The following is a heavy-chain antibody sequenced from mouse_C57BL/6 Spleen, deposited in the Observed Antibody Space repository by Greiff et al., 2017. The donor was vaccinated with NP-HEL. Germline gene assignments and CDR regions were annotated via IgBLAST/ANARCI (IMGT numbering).Heavy chain of an antibody. CDR3: AMGGSSYGWYVDV. D-gene: IGHD1-1*01. Sequence: EVQGVESGGGLVKPGGSLKLSCAASGFTFSDYGMHWVRQAPEKGLEWVAYISSGSSTIYYADTVKGRLTISRDNAKNTLFLQMTSLRSEDTAVYYCAMGGSSYGWYVDVWGTGATVTVSS. J-gene: IGHJ1*03. CDR1: GFTFSDYG. V-gene: IGHV5-17*01. CDR2: ISSGSSTI.